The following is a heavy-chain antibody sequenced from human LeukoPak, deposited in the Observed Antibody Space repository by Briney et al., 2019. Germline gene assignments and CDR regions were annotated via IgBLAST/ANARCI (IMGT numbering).Heavy chain of an antibody. Sequence: SETLSLTCTVSSGSISSYYWSWIRQPPGKGLEWIGYIFYSGSTNYNPSLKSRVTISVDTSKNQFSLKLSSVTAADTAVYYCARHQLGYYYGMDVWGQGTTVTVSS. CDR2: IFYSGST. V-gene: IGHV4-59*08. J-gene: IGHJ6*02. CDR1: SGSISSYY. CDR3: ARHQLGYYYGMDV. D-gene: IGHD3-16*01.